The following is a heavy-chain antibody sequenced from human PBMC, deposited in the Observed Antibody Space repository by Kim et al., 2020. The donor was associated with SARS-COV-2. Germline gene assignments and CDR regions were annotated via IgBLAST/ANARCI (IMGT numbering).Heavy chain of an antibody. Sequence: SETLSLTCAVYGGSFSGYYWSWIRQPPGKGLEWIGEINHSGSTNYNPSLKSRVTISVDTSKNQFSLKLSSVTAADTAVYYCARAGFSGSYYGFYFDYWGQGTLVTVSS. J-gene: IGHJ4*02. V-gene: IGHV4-34*01. CDR1: GGSFSGYY. D-gene: IGHD1-26*01. CDR2: INHSGST. CDR3: ARAGFSGSYYGFYFDY.